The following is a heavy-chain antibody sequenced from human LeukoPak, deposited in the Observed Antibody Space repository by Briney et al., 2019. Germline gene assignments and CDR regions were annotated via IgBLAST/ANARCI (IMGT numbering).Heavy chain of an antibody. CDR3: ARRVVVTAIEEDAFDI. CDR1: GYSISSDYY. D-gene: IGHD2-21*02. V-gene: IGHV4-38-2*02. Sequence: SETLSLTCTVSGYSISSDYYWGWIRQPPGKGLEWIGSIYHSGSAYYNPSLKSRVTISVDTSKNQFSLKLSSVTAADTAVYYCARRVVVTAIEEDAFDIWGQGTMVTVSS. J-gene: IGHJ3*02. CDR2: IYHSGSA.